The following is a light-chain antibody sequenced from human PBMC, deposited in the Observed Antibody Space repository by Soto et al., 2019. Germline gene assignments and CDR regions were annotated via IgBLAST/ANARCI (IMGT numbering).Light chain of an antibody. V-gene: IGLV1-40*01. CDR2: GNS. Sequence: QSALTQPPSVSGAPGQRVTISCTGSSSNIGATYDVQWYQQLPGTAPKLLIYGNSNRPSGVPDRFSGSKSGTSASLAITGPQADDEADYYCQSYDSSLSAHYVLGTGTKVTVL. CDR1: SSNIGATYD. CDR3: QSYDSSLSAHYV. J-gene: IGLJ1*01.